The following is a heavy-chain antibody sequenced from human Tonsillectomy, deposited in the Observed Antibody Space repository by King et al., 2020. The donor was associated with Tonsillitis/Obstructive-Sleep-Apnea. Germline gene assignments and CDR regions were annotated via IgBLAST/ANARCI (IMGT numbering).Heavy chain of an antibody. Sequence: HVQLVESGGGLVKPGGSLRLSCAASGFTFSDYYMNWIRQAPGKGLEWVSYITNSGSVIYYADSVKGRFTISRDNAKNSLYLQMNSLRAEDTAVYYCAREGYDSVGWFDPWGQGTLVTVSS. V-gene: IGHV3-11*01. CDR2: ITNSGSVI. J-gene: IGHJ5*02. CDR1: GFTFSDYY. D-gene: IGHD3-3*01. CDR3: AREGYDSVGWFDP.